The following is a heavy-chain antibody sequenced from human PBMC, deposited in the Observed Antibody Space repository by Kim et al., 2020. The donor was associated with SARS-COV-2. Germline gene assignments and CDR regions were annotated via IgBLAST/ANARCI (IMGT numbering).Heavy chain of an antibody. D-gene: IGHD6-13*01. CDR2: IYYSGST. CDR1: GGSISSYY. V-gene: IGHV4-59*01. J-gene: IGHJ5*02. CDR3: ARVRAAGTGWFDP. Sequence: SETLSLTCTVSGGSISSYYWSWIRQPPGKGLEWIGYIYYSGSTNYNPSLKSRVTISVDTSKNQFSLKLSSVTAADTAVYYCARVRAAGTGWFDPWGQGTLVTVSS.